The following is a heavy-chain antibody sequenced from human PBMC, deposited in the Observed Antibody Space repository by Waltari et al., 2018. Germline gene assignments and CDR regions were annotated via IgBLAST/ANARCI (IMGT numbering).Heavy chain of an antibody. CDR3: ARGGGFSGHDSHYFDF. V-gene: IGHV4-34*01. CDR1: GDTISSYS. D-gene: IGHD5-12*01. Sequence: QVQLQQWGAGLLRPSETLSLSCGVQGDTISSYSWSWIRQAPGKGLQWIGQVHHSGTTNDNPSLKNRLNISGDRSKNQIYLRLTSVTAADTGVYYCARGGGFSGHDSHYFDFWGQGDLVTVSS. J-gene: IGHJ4*02. CDR2: VHHSGTT.